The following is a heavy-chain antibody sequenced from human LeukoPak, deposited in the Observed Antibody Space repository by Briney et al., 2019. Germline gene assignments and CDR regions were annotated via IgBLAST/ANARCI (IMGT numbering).Heavy chain of an antibody. V-gene: IGHV3-23*01. Sequence: GGSLRLSCAASGFTFKTHAMSWVRQAPGKGLEWVSRVDDSGVIRSYADSVKGRFTISRDNSKMTLTLQMNSLRAEDTAVYYCAKRLKRNYYYHYAMDVWGQGTTVTVSS. D-gene: IGHD3-22*01. CDR2: VDDSGVIR. CDR1: GFTFKTHA. CDR3: AKRLKRNYYYHYAMDV. J-gene: IGHJ6*02.